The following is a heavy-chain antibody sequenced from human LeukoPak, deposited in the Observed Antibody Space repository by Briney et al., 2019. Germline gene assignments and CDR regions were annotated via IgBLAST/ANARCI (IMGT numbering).Heavy chain of an antibody. CDR3: ASEVGELSLCVY. CDR1: GGSISSSSYY. D-gene: IGHD3-16*02. V-gene: IGHV4-39*07. CDR2: IYYSGST. J-gene: IGHJ4*02. Sequence: SQTLSLTCTVSGGSISSSSYYWGWIRQPPGKGLEWIGSIYYSGSTYYNPSLKSRVTISVDTSKNQFSLKLSSVTAADTAVYYCASEVGELSLCVYWGQGTLVTVSS.